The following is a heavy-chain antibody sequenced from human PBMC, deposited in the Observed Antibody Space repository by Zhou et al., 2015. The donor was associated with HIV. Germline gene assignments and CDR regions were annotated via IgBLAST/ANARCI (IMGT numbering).Heavy chain of an antibody. CDR2: IIPIFGTA. CDR3: ARTLGYCSGGSCYGMDV. Sequence: QVQLVQSGAEVKKPGSSVKVSCKASGGTFSSYAISWVRQAPGQGLEWMGGIIPIFGTANYAQKFQGRVTITADESTSTAYMELSSLRSEDTAVYYCARTLGYCSGGSCYGMDVWGQGTTVTVSS. CDR1: GGTFSSYA. V-gene: IGHV1-69*01. D-gene: IGHD2-15*01. J-gene: IGHJ6*02.